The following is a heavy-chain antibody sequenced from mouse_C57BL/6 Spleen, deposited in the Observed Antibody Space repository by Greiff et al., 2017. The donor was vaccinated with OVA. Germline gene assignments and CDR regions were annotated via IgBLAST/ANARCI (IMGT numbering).Heavy chain of an antibody. J-gene: IGHJ2*01. CDR3: ARDAGYAFDY. CDR1: GFTFSDFY. V-gene: IGHV7-1*01. Sequence: DVKLVESGGGLVQSGRSLRLSCATSGFTFSDFYMEWVRQAPGKGLEWIAASRNKANDYTTEYSASVKGRFIVSRDTSQSILYLQMNALRAEDTAIYDCARDAGYAFDYWGQGTTLTVSS. D-gene: IGHD2-14*01. CDR2: SRNKANDYTT.